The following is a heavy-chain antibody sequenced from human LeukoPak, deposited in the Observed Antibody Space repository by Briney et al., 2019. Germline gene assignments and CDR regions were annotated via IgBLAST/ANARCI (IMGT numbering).Heavy chain of an antibody. CDR2: IIPIFGTA. V-gene: IGHV1-69*13. CDR1: GYTFTSYG. CDR3: ARGGPRGYSGYDSVFDY. J-gene: IGHJ4*02. D-gene: IGHD5-12*01. Sequence: GASVKVSCKASGYTFTSYGISWVRQAPGQGLEWMGGIIPIFGTANYAQKFQGRVTITADESTSTAYMELSSLRSEDTAVYYCARGGPRGYSGYDSVFDYWGQGTLVTVSS.